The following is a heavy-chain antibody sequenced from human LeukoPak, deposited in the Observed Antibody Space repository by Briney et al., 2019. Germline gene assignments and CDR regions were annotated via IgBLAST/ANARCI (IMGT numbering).Heavy chain of an antibody. CDR2: INPNSGGT. D-gene: IGHD2-2*01. V-gene: IGHV1-2*02. Sequence: ASVKVSCTASGYTFTGYYMHWVRQAPGQGLEWMGWINPNSGGTNYAQKFQGRVTMTRDTSISAAYMELSRLRSDDTAVYYCASLHIVVVPAAAPGYYGMDVWGQGTTVTVSS. CDR1: GYTFTGYY. CDR3: ASLHIVVVPAAAPGYYGMDV. J-gene: IGHJ6*02.